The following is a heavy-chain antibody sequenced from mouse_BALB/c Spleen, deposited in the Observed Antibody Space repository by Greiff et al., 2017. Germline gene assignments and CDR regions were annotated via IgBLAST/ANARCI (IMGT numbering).Heavy chain of an antibody. CDR1: GYTFTSYW. Sequence: QVQLQQSGAELAKPGASVKMSCKASGYTFTSYWMHWVKQRPGQGLEWIGYINPSTGYTEYNQKFKDKATLTADKSSSTAYMQLSSLTSEDSAVYYCASYGNYGGGMDYWGQGTSVTVSS. CDR3: ASYGNYGGGMDY. V-gene: IGHV1-7*01. D-gene: IGHD2-1*01. CDR2: INPSTGYT. J-gene: IGHJ4*01.